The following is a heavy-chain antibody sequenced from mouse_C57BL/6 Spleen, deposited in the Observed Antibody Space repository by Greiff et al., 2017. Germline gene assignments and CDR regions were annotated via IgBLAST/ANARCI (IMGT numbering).Heavy chain of an antibody. D-gene: IGHD3-2*02. J-gene: IGHJ4*01. V-gene: IGHV1-82*01. CDR2: IYPGDGDT. CDR3: ARELRLTYYYAMDY. Sequence: QVQLQQSGPELVKPGASVKISCKASGYAFSSSWMNWVKQRPGKGLEWIGRIYPGDGDTNYNGKFKGKATLTADKSSSTAYMQLSSLTSEDSAVYFCARELRLTYYYAMDYWGQGTSVTVSS. CDR1: GYAFSSSW.